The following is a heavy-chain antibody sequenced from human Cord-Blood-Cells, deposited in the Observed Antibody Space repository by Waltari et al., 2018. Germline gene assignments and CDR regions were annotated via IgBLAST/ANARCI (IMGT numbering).Heavy chain of an antibody. CDR2: IYYSGST. CDR3: ARDRSDNYYGSGSYFGGYFDY. Sequence: QVQLQESGPGLVKPSQTLSLTCTVSGGSISSGGYYWSWIRQHPGQGLEWIGYIYYSGSTYYNPSLKSRVTISVDTSKNQFSLKLSSVTAADTAVYYCARDRSDNYYGSGSYFGGYFDYWGQGTLVTVSS. V-gene: IGHV4-31*03. J-gene: IGHJ4*02. CDR1: GGSISSGGYY. D-gene: IGHD3-10*01.